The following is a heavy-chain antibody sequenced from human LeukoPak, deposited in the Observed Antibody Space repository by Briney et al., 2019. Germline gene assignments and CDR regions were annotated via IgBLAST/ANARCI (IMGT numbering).Heavy chain of an antibody. CDR1: GGSISSSGYY. Sequence: SETLSLTCTVSGGSISSSGYYWGWIRQPPGKGLEWIGSIYYSGSTYYNPSLKSRVTISVDTSKNQFSLKLSSVTAADTAVYYCARHVGGPYSGYDTVQYFDYWGQGTLVTVSS. CDR2: IYYSGST. CDR3: ARHVGGPYSGYDTVQYFDY. D-gene: IGHD5-12*01. J-gene: IGHJ4*02. V-gene: IGHV4-39*01.